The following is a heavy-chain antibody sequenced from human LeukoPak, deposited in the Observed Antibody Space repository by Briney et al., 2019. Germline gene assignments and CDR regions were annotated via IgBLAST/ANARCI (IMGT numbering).Heavy chain of an antibody. J-gene: IGHJ3*02. CDR3: ARFPPYMVRNDAFDI. V-gene: IGHV3-7*01. CDR1: GFTFSNYW. CDR2: IKHDGSED. Sequence: GGSLRLSCAASGFTFSNYWMTSVRQAPGKWLEWVANIKHDGSEDYYLDSVKGRFSIARLHANSLNWVQKNNLRAEDTAVYCCARFPPYMVRNDAFDIWGQGTMVTVSS. D-gene: IGHD3-10*01.